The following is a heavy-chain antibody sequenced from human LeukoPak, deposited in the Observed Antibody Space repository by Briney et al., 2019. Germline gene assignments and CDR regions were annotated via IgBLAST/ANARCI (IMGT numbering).Heavy chain of an antibody. CDR2: IIPIFGTA. CDR3: ARDDSLRSWGDILSYYFDY. D-gene: IGHD3-9*01. J-gene: IGHJ4*02. CDR1: GGTFSSYA. V-gene: IGHV1-69*13. Sequence: SVKVSCKASGGTFSSYAISWVRQAPGQGLEWMGGIIPIFGTANYAQKFQGRVTITADESTSTAYMELSSLRSEDTAVYYCARDDSLRSWGDILSYYFDYWGQGTLVTVSS.